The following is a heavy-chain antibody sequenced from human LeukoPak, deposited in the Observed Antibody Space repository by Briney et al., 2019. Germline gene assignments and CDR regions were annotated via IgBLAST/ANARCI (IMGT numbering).Heavy chain of an antibody. J-gene: IGHJ4*02. CDR1: GFTVSSNY. D-gene: IGHD3-22*01. Sequence: PGGSLRLSCAASGFTVSSNYMSWVRQAPGNGLEWVSVIYSGGSTYYADSVKGRFTISRDNSKNTLYLQMNSLRAEDTAVYYCARFASEYHSSGCPDSGFDYWGQGTLVTVSS. V-gene: IGHV3-66*01. CDR2: IYSGGST. CDR3: ARFASEYHSSGCPDSGFDY.